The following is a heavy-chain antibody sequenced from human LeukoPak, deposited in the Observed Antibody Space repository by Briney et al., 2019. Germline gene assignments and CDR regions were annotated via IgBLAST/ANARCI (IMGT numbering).Heavy chain of an antibody. CDR2: ISYSGST. D-gene: IGHD1-26*01. CDR1: GGSISSYY. Sequence: SETLSLTCTVSGGSISSYYWGWIRQPPGKGLEWIGYISYSGSTNYNPSLKSRVTISVDTSKNQFSLKLCSVTAADTAVYYCARRCSGTYGHWFDPWGQGTLVTVSS. J-gene: IGHJ5*02. V-gene: IGHV4-59*08. CDR3: ARRCSGTYGHWFDP.